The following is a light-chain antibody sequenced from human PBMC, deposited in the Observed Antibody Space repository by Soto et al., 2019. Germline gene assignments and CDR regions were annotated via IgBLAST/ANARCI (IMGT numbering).Light chain of an antibody. Sequence: DFQLPHSPSTLSASVGDRVTITCRASQNIRSRLAWFQQKPGKAPKLLIYDASSLESGVPQRFSGSGSGTEFTLTISSLQTDDFSTYYCQQYHSYWTSGQGTKVDIK. V-gene: IGKV1-5*01. CDR1: QNIRSR. CDR3: QQYHSYWT. CDR2: DAS. J-gene: IGKJ1*01.